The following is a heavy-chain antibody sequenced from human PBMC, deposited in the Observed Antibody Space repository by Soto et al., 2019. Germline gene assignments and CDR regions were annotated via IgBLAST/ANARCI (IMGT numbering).Heavy chain of an antibody. CDR2: IYYSGST. Sequence: TSETLSLTCTVSGGSISSGGYYWSWIRQHPGKGLEWIGYIYYSGSTYYNPSLKSRVTISVDTSKNQFSLKLSSVTAADTAVYYCARENSITFIFDYWGQGTLVTVSS. CDR3: ARENSITFIFDY. D-gene: IGHD3-3*02. J-gene: IGHJ4*02. V-gene: IGHV4-31*03. CDR1: GGSISSGGYY.